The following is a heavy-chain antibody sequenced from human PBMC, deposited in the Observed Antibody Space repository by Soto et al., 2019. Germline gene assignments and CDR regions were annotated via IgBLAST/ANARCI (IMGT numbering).Heavy chain of an antibody. Sequence: PSETLSLTCAVSCYSITNGYYWGWIRQPPGQGLEWIGTIYHSGSTYYNPSLKTRVTISVDTSKNQFSLKLSSVTAADTAVYYWARADVTRSFSMDVWGPGKTVTATS. V-gene: IGHV4-38-2*01. D-gene: IGHD3-16*01. CDR3: ARADVTRSFSMDV. CDR1: CYSITNGYY. CDR2: IYHSGST. J-gene: IGHJ6*02.